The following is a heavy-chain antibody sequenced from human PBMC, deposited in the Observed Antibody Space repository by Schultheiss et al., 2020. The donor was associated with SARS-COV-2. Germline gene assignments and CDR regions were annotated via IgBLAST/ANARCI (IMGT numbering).Heavy chain of an antibody. D-gene: IGHD3-22*01. V-gene: IGHV3-48*03. CDR3: ARVPRYYDSSGYSDPGEYYFDY. CDR2: ISSSGSTI. Sequence: GGSLRLSCAASGFTFSSYEMNWVRQAPGKGLEWVSYISSSGSTIYYADSVKGRFTISRDNAKNSLYLQMNSLRAEDTAVYYCARVPRYYDSSGYSDPGEYYFDYWGQGTLVTVSS. J-gene: IGHJ4*02. CDR1: GFTFSSYE.